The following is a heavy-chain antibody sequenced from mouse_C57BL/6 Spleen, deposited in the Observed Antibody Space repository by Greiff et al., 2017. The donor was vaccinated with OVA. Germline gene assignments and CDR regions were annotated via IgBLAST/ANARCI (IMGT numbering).Heavy chain of an antibody. CDR2: IDPSDSYT. Sequence: QVQLQQSGAELVMPGASVKLSCKASGYTFTSYWMHWVKQRPGQGLEWIGEIDPSDSYTNYNQKFKGKSTLTVDKSSSTAYMQLSSLTSEDSAVYYCARSRVRDYAMDYWGQGTSVTVSS. J-gene: IGHJ4*01. CDR3: ARSRVRDYAMDY. D-gene: IGHD3-2*02. CDR1: GYTFTSYW. V-gene: IGHV1-69*01.